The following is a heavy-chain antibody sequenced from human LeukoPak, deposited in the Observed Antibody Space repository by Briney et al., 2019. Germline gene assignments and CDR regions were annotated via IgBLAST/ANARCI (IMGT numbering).Heavy chain of an antibody. V-gene: IGHV3-23*01. CDR3: AKDWTPHNRVYDCLYA. CDR1: GFAFGVHA. Sequence: PGGSLRLSCVGSGFAFGVHAMSWVRRAPSKGPEWVATIGSGADLFYAESVKGRFTISRDDPRNTVWLQMNSLRAEDTALYYCAKDWTPHNRVYDCLYAWGQGTQVTVSS. CDR2: IGSGADL. J-gene: IGHJ5*02. D-gene: IGHD3-16*01.